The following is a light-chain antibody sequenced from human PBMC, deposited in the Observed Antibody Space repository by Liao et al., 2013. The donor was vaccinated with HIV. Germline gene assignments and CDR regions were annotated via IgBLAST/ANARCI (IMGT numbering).Light chain of an antibody. CDR1: NIESKS. Sequence: SYELTQPPAVSAAPGKTARITCGGSNIESKSVQWYQQKPGQTPVLVIYYDSDRPSGIPERLSGSNSGNTATLTISGTQAMDEADYYCQAWDSSTGVFGTGTKVTVL. CDR2: YDS. V-gene: IGLV3-21*01. CDR3: QAWDSSTGV. J-gene: IGLJ1*01.